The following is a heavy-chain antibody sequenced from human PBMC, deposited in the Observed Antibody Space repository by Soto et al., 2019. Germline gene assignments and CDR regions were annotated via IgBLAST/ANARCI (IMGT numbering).Heavy chain of an antibody. CDR2: ISGSGGST. CDR3: AKDKDDSSGYSTRNFYFDY. J-gene: IGHJ4*02. Sequence: EVQLLESGEGLVQPGGSLRLSCAASGFTFSSYAMSWVRQAPGKGLEWVSAISGSGGSTYYADSVKGRFTISRDNSKNTLYLQMNSLRAEDTAVYYCAKDKDDSSGYSTRNFYFDYWGQGTLVTVSS. V-gene: IGHV3-23*01. D-gene: IGHD3-22*01. CDR1: GFTFSSYA.